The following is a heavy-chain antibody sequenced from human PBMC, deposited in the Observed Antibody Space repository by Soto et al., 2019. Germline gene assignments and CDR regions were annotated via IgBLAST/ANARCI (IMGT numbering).Heavy chain of an antibody. J-gene: IGHJ4*02. Sequence: GLSMKISCAASGFSVWNSGIHWALKDQGKGLEWVAFIWYDGNNKYYADSVKGRFTISRDNSKNTLYLQMSSLGAEDTAIYFCARDKSPYCVGDCSPPNWGQGTLVNVSS. CDR2: IWYDGNNK. D-gene: IGHD2-21*02. CDR3: ARDKSPYCVGDCSPPN. CDR1: GFSVWNSG. V-gene: IGHV3-33*01.